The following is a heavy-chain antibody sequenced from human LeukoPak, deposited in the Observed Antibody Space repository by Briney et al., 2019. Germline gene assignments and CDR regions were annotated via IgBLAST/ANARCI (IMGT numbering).Heavy chain of an antibody. V-gene: IGHV4-38-2*02. CDR3: ARVKGWPPGWFDP. Sequence: SETLSLTCPVSGYSISSGYYWGWIRQPPGKGLEWIGSIYHGGSTYYNPSLKSRVTISVDTSKNQFSLKLSSVTAADTAVYYCARVKGWPPGWFDPWGQGTLVTVSS. J-gene: IGHJ5*02. CDR1: GYSISSGYY. CDR2: IYHGGST. D-gene: IGHD5-24*01.